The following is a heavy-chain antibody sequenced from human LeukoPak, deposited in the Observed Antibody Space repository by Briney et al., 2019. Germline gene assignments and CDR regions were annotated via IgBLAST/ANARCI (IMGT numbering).Heavy chain of an antibody. CDR1: GGSISSGGYY. CDR3: ARVGGSGWKRVVFDY. J-gene: IGHJ4*02. CDR2: IYTSGST. Sequence: PSQTLSLTCTVSGGSISSGGYYWSWIRQPAGKGLEWIGRIYTSGSTNYNPSLKSRVTMSVDTSKNQFSLKLSSVTAADTAVYYCARVGGSGWKRVVFDYWGQGTLVTVSS. D-gene: IGHD6-19*01. V-gene: IGHV4-61*02.